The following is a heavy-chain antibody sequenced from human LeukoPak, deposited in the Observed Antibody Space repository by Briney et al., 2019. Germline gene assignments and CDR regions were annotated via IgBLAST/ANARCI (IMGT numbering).Heavy chain of an antibody. CDR1: GYTFSDYY. CDR3: VRKSATRRTSEFDY. D-gene: IGHD2-15*01. Sequence: ASVKVSCKDSGYTFSDYYIHWVRQAPGQGREWMGWITPNSGGTKYAQKFQGRVTMTRDTSISTAYMDLSSLGSDDTAIFYCVRKSATRRTSEFDYWGQGTPVTVSS. V-gene: IGHV1-2*02. J-gene: IGHJ4*02. CDR2: ITPNSGGT.